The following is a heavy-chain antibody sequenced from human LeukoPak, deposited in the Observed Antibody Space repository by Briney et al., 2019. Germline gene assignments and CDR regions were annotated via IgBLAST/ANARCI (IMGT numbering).Heavy chain of an antibody. CDR1: GFTFDDYA. J-gene: IGHJ4*02. V-gene: IGHV3-9*01. Sequence: GRSLRLSCAASGFTFDDYAMHWVRQAPGKGLEWVSGISWNSGSIGYADSVKGRFTISRDNAKNSLYLQMNSLRAEDTALYYCAKDMGFSPSALPFLYVGGPRFDYWGQGTLVTVSS. D-gene: IGHD3-16*01. CDR2: ISWNSGSI. CDR3: AKDMGFSPSALPFLYVGGPRFDY.